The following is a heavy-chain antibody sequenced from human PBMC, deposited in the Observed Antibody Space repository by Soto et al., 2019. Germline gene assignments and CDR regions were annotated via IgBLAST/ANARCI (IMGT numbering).Heavy chain of an antibody. CDR3: VIAWAGTPGMDV. CDR1: GGTFSSYT. Sequence: QVQLVQSGAEVKKPESSVKVSCKASGGTFSSYTISWVRQAPGQGLEWMGRIVPILGITNYAQKCQGRVTITADKSTTTADMKLSSLRSDDMAVYYCVIAWAGTPGMDVWGQGTTVTVSS. CDR2: IVPILGIT. D-gene: IGHD6-19*01. J-gene: IGHJ6*02. V-gene: IGHV1-69*02.